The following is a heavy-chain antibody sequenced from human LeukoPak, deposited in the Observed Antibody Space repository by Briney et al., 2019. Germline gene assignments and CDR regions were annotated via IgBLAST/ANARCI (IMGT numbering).Heavy chain of an antibody. J-gene: IGHJ6*03. CDR1: GYSLTGYY. D-gene: IGHD2-8*01. CDR3: ARGPNHYYYMDV. Sequence: GASVKVSCKASGYSLTGYYLHWVRQAPGQGLEWMGWINPGGGVTKFAQRFQGRVTMTTDKSINTVYMELSRLTSDDTAVYFCARGPNHYYYMDVWGTGTTVTVSS. CDR2: INPGGGVT. V-gene: IGHV1-2*02.